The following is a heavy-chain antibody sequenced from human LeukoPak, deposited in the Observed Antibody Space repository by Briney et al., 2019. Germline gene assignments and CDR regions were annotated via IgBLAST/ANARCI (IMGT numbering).Heavy chain of an antibody. CDR2: ISAYNGNT. CDR3: ARSSPYYDFWSGYYFDY. Sequence: ASVKVSCKASGYTFTSYGISWVRQAPGQGLEWMGWISAYNGNTNYAQKLQGRVTMTTDTSTSTAYMELRSLRSDDTAVYYCARSSPYYDFWSGYYFDYWGQGTLVTVSS. J-gene: IGHJ4*02. V-gene: IGHV1-18*01. D-gene: IGHD3-3*01. CDR1: GYTFTSYG.